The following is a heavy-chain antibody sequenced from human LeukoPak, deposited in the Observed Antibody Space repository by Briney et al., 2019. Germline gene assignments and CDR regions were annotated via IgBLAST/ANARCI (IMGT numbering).Heavy chain of an antibody. D-gene: IGHD2-2*02. J-gene: IGHJ4*02. CDR3: AREKKDIVVVSAAIPDY. CDR1: GGSISSGSYY. Sequence: SETLSLTCTVSGGSISSGSYYWSWIRQPAGKGLEWIGRIYTSGSTNYNPSLKSRVTISVDTSKNQFSLKLSSVTAADTSVYYCAREKKDIVVVSAAIPDYWGQGPLVTVSS. CDR2: IYTSGST. V-gene: IGHV4-61*02.